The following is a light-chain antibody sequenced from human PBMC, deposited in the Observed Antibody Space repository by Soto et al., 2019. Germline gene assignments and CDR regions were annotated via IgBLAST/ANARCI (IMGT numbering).Light chain of an antibody. J-gene: IGKJ1*01. CDR3: QQYDSKPVT. CDR1: PISSN. V-gene: IGKV3-15*01. Sequence: VVTQSPASLSVSPGDRVTISCRAGPISSNLAWHQQRPGQAPRLLIYGASVRATGVPARFSGSGSGTEFTLTINSLQSEDFATYYCQQYDSKPVTFGQGTKVEIK. CDR2: GAS.